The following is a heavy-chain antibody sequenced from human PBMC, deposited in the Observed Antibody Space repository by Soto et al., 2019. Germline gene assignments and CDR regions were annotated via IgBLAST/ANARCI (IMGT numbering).Heavy chain of an antibody. J-gene: IGHJ4*02. CDR2: ISAYNGNT. CDR1: GYTFTSYG. CDR3: ARNVEILTGYSLFDY. V-gene: IGHV1-18*01. D-gene: IGHD3-9*01. Sequence: GASVKVSCKASGYTFTSYGISWVRQAPGQGLEWMGWISAYNGNTNYAQKLQGRVTMTTDTSTSTAYMELRSLRSDDTAVYYCARNVEILTGYSLFDYWGQGTLVTVSS.